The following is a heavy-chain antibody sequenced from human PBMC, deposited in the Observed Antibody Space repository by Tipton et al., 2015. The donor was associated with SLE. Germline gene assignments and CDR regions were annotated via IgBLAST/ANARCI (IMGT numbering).Heavy chain of an antibody. CDR2: IYHSGST. Sequence: TLSLTCTVSGGSISSGDYYWSWIRQPPGKGLEWIGSIYHSGSTYYNPSLKSRVTISVDTSKNQFSLKLSSVTAADTAVYYCARVGDGDYPDYWGQGTLVTVSS. CDR1: GGSISSGDYY. V-gene: IGHV4-30-4*01. D-gene: IGHD3-16*01. CDR3: ARVGDGDYPDY. J-gene: IGHJ4*02.